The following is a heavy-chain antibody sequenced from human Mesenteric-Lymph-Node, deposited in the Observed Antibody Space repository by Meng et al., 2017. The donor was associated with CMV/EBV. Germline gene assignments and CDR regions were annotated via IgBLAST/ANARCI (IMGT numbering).Heavy chain of an antibody. CDR2: INWNGGST. CDR3: ARCHNDILTGYSDY. D-gene: IGHD3-9*01. V-gene: IGHV3-20*04. CDR1: GFTFSSYA. J-gene: IGHJ4*02. Sequence: GGSLRLSCAASGFTFSSYAMSWVRQAPGKGLEWVSGINWNGGSTGYADSVKGRFTISRDNAKNSLYLQMNSLRAEDTALYYCARCHNDILTGYSDYWGQGALVTVSS.